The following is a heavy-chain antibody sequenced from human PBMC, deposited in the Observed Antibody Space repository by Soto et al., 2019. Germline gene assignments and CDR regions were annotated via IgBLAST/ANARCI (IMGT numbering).Heavy chain of an antibody. CDR1: GYTFTSYG. V-gene: IGHV1-18*01. J-gene: IGHJ6*02. CDR2: ISAYNGNT. Sequence: ASVKVSCQASGYTFTSYGISWVRQAHGKGLEWMGWISAYNGNTNYAQKLQGRVTMTTDTSTSTAYMELRSLRSDDTAVYYCARWKYYDAILTGYTYGMHVWGQGTTVTV. CDR3: ARWKYYDAILTGYTYGMHV. D-gene: IGHD3-9*01.